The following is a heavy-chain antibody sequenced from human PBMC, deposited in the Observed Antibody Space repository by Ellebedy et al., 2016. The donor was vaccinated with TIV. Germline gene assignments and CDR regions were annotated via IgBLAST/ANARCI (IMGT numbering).Heavy chain of an antibody. D-gene: IGHD3-22*01. Sequence: GESLKISCAASGFTFSDYWMSWVRQAPGKGLEWVANINEHGSETYYVDSVKGRFTISRDNAKNSLYLQMNSLRDEDTAVYYCARAVNYYDSSGSFGDWGQGTLVTVSS. CDR1: GFTFSDYW. CDR3: ARAVNYYDSSGSFGD. CDR2: INEHGSET. J-gene: IGHJ4*02. V-gene: IGHV3-7*01.